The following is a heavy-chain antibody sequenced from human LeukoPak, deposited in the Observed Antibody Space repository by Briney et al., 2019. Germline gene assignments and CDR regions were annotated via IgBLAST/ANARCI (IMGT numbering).Heavy chain of an antibody. V-gene: IGHV1-69*05. Sequence: SVKVSCKASGGTFSSYAISWVRQAPGQGLEWMGRIILIFGTANYAQKFQGRVTITTDESTSTAYMELSSLRSEDTAVYYCARAPTPSTNYYYYYMDVWGKGTTVTVSS. CDR1: GGTFSSYA. J-gene: IGHJ6*03. CDR3: ARAPTPSTNYYYYYMDV. CDR2: IILIFGTA. D-gene: IGHD4-11*01.